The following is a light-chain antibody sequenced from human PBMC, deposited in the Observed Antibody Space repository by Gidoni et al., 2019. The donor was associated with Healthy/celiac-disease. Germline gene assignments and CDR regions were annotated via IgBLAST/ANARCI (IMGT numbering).Light chain of an antibody. CDR1: QSVSSN. CDR2: GAS. J-gene: IGKJ2*01. CDR3: QQYNNWPPMYT. V-gene: IGKV3-15*01. Sequence: EIVMTQSPATLSVSPGERATLSCRASQSVSSNLAWYQQKPGQAPRLLIYGASTRATGTPARFSGSGSGTEFTLTISSLQSEDFAVYYCQQYNNWPPMYTFGQGTKTGDQT.